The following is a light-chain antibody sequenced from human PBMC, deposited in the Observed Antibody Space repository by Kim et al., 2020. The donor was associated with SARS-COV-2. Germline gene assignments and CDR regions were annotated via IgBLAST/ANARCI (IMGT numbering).Light chain of an antibody. V-gene: IGKV1-5*03. Sequence: SCSVRDRVPITCRARQEIDTYLAWYQQKQGKAPHLLIYKASSLESGVPARFSGSGSGTGFTLTNSSLQPDDFAPYSCQHQRRYPYTFGQGPKLEI. CDR3: QHQRRYPYT. CDR2: KAS. J-gene: IGKJ2*01. CDR1: QEIDTY.